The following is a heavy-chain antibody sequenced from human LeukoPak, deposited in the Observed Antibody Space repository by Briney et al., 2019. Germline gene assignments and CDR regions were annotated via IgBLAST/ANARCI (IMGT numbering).Heavy chain of an antibody. CDR1: GFTFSSYW. CDR3: ARDQGDYSNSFDY. CDR2: ISYDGSNK. D-gene: IGHD4-11*01. V-gene: IGHV3-30-3*01. J-gene: IGHJ4*02. Sequence: PGGSLRLSCAASGFTFSSYWMSWVRQAPGKGLEWVAVISYDGSNKYYADSVKGRFTISRDNSKNTLYLQMNSLRAEDTAVYYCARDQGDYSNSFDYWGQGTLVTVSS.